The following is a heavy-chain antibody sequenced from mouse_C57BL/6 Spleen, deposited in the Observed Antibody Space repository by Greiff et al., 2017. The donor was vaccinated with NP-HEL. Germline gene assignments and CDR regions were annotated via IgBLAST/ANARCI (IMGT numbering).Heavy chain of an antibody. Sequence: QVQLQQPGAELVRPGTSVKLSCKASGYTFTSYWMHWVKQRPGQGLEWIGVIDPSDSYTNYNQKFKGKATLTVDTSSSTAYMQLSSLTSEDSVVYFCARCWYDYDGRDYFDYWGQGTTLTVSS. J-gene: IGHJ2*01. CDR1: GYTFTSYW. V-gene: IGHV1-59*01. CDR2: IDPSDSYT. CDR3: ARCWYDYDGRDYFDY. D-gene: IGHD2-4*01.